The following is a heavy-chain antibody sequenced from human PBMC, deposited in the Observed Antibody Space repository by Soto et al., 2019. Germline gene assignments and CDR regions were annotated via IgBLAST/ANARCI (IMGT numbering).Heavy chain of an antibody. CDR1: GYSFINYD. J-gene: IGHJ3*02. D-gene: IGHD2-8*01. Sequence: QVQLVQSGAEVKKPGASVKVSCKASGYSFINYDISWVRQAPGQGLEWMGWVSAYNGNTNYAQKFQGRVTMTKETSTSTAYMELRSLRSDDTAVYYCARDFNCTRRCIDVFDIWGQGTMVTVSS. CDR2: VSAYNGNT. V-gene: IGHV1-18*01. CDR3: ARDFNCTRRCIDVFDI.